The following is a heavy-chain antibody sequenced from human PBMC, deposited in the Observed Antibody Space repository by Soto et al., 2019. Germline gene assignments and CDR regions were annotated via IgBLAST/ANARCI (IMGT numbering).Heavy chain of an antibody. D-gene: IGHD2-21*02. V-gene: IGHV1-69*01. CDR2: IIPIFGTA. CDR3: ASAAYCGGDCYEPFDY. CDR1: GGTFSSYA. J-gene: IGHJ4*02. Sequence: QVQLVQSGAEVKQPGSSVKVSCKASGGTFSSYAISWVRQAPGQGLEWMGGIIPIFGTANYAQKFQGRVTITADESTSTAYMELSSLRSEDTAVYYCASAAYCGGDCYEPFDYWGQGTLVTVSS.